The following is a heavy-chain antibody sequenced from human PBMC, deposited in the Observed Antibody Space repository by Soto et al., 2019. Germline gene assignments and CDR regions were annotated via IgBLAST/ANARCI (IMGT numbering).Heavy chain of an antibody. V-gene: IGHV1-69*13. Sequence: ASVKVSCKASGGTFSSYAISLVRQAPGQGLEWMGGIIPIFGTANYAQKFQGRVTITADESTSTAYMELSSLRSEDTAVYYCARDSGYSGYDYDFDYWGQGTLVTVSS. CDR3: ARDSGYSGYDYDFDY. J-gene: IGHJ4*02. D-gene: IGHD5-12*01. CDR1: GGTFSSYA. CDR2: IIPIFGTA.